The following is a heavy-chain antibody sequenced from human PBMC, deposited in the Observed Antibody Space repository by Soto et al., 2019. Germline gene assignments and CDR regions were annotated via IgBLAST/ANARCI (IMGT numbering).Heavy chain of an antibody. CDR3: AKKPLSIRMFDY. D-gene: IGHD3-16*02. J-gene: IGHJ4*02. CDR2: ITGSGGDT. CDR1: GFIFSNYV. Sequence: EVQLLDSGGGFVQPGGSLRLSCAASGFIFSNYVMSWVHLAPGKGLEWVANITGSGGDTFYADSVKGRFAISRDNSKNTLYLQMNSLRVEDTAVYYCAKKPLSIRMFDYWGQGTLVTVSS. V-gene: IGHV3-23*01.